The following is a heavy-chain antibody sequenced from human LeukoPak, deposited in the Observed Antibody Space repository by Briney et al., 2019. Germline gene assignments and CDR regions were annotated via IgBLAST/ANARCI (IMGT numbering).Heavy chain of an antibody. CDR1: GYSFTNYW. CDR2: IYPDDSDT. J-gene: IGHJ4*02. CDR3: ARQYGSGSLDY. V-gene: IGHV5-51*01. Sequence: RPGESLKISCKGSGYSFTNYWIGWVRQMPGKGLEYMGIIYPDDSDTRYSPSFQGQVTISADKSISTAYLQWSSLKASDSAMYYCARQYGSGSLDYWGQGTLVTVSS. D-gene: IGHD3-10*01.